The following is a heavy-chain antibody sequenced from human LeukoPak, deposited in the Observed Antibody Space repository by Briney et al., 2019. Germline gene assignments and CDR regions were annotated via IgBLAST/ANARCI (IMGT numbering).Heavy chain of an antibody. J-gene: IGHJ6*02. CDR3: ANLDRHSSSWYYYYYGMDV. CDR2: MNPNSGNT. CDR1: AYTFTSCD. D-gene: IGHD6-13*01. V-gene: IGHV1-8*01. Sequence: ASVKVTCKASAYTFTSCDINWVRLPTAQGLEWMGWMNPNSGNTGYSQTFQGRVTITRNTSISTAYMELSSLRSEDTAVYYCANLDRHSSSWYYYYYGMDVWGQGTTVTVSS.